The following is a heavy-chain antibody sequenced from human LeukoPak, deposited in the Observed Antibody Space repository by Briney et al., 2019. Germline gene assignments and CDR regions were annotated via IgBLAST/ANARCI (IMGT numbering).Heavy chain of an antibody. V-gene: IGHV3-23*01. CDR3: AKDQRSIAVAGYFDY. CDR1: EFTFSSYA. CDR2: ISYGGGST. D-gene: IGHD6-19*01. Sequence: GGSLSRSCAASEFTFSSYAMSWVRHAPGNGLEGVSGISYGGGSTYYADSVKGRFTISRDKSKNTLYLQMNSLRAEDTAVYYCAKDQRSIAVAGYFDYWGQGTLVTVSS. J-gene: IGHJ4*02.